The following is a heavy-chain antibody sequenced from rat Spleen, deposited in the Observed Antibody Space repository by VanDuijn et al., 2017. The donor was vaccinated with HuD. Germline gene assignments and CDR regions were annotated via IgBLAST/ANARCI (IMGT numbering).Heavy chain of an antibody. CDR3: VREDVGVNH. D-gene: IGHD4-4*01. CDR1: GFNFNDFW. CDR2: INEDSSTI. J-gene: IGHJ2*01. Sequence: EVKLVESGGGLVQPGRSLKLSCAASGFNFNDFWMGWVRQAPGKGLEWIGEINEDSSTIKYTPSLKDKITISRDNAQNTLYLEMSKLGSEDTGTYYCVREDVGVNHWGQGVMVTVSS. V-gene: IGHV4-2*01.